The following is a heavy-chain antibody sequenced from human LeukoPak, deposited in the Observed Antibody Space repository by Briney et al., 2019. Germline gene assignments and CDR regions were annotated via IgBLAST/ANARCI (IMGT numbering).Heavy chain of an antibody. D-gene: IGHD3-16*02. Sequence: EASVTVSCKASGYTFTSYDINRVRQAPAPGIEWMGWMNPNSGNTGYAQKFQGRVTMTRNTSISTAYMELSSLRSEDTAVYYCARYTSVWGSYRYVFDYWGQGTLVTVSS. J-gene: IGHJ4*02. CDR1: GYTFTSYD. CDR3: ARYTSVWGSYRYVFDY. CDR2: MNPNSGNT. V-gene: IGHV1-8*01.